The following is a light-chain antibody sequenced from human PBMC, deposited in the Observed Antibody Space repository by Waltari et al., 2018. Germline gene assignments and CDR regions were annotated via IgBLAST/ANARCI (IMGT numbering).Light chain of an antibody. CDR1: QSVSDNY. CDR2: GAS. V-gene: IGKV3-20*01. J-gene: IGKJ5*01. CDR3: QQYGSSPRT. Sequence: DIVLTQSPDTLSLSPGERATLSCRASQSVSDNYLAWYQHKPGQPPRLLIFGASNRATGIPDRFSGSGSGTDFTLTISRLEPEDFAVYYCQQYGSSPRTFGQGTRLEIK.